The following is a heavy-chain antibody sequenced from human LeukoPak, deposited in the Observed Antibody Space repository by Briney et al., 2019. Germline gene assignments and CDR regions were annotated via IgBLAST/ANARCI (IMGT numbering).Heavy chain of an antibody. J-gene: IGHJ4*02. CDR1: GFTFTTAW. CDR3: SVEMPFDY. CDR2: IKSKTDGATT. V-gene: IGHV3-15*01. Sequence: PGGSLRLSCSASGFTFTTAWMSWVRQAPGKGLEWVGRIKSKTDGATTDYAAPVKGRSIISRDDSKSTVYLQMNSLRSEDTAVYYCSVEMPFDYWGQGTLVAVSS. D-gene: IGHD2-2*01.